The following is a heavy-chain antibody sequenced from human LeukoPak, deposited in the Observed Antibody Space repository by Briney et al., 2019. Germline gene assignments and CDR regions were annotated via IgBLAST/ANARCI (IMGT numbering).Heavy chain of an antibody. J-gene: IGHJ6*03. V-gene: IGHV1-2*02. CDR1: GYSFTAYY. CDR3: ASTRLGCMDV. D-gene: IGHD7-27*01. Sequence: GASVKVSCKASGYSFTAYYMHWVRQAPGQGLEWMGWINPNSGGTNYAQKFQGRVTMTRDTSITTAYMEMSRLRSDDTALYYCASTRLGCMDVWGKGTTVTISS. CDR2: INPNSGGT.